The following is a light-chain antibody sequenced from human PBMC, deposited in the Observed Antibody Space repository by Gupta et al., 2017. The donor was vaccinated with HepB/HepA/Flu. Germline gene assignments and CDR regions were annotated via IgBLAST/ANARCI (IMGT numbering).Light chain of an antibody. CDR3: QQGYSTPRT. J-gene: IGKJ1*01. Sequence: QLNQPLSSLSASVGDRLTITRPASQSISSYLNWYQQKPGKAPKLLIYAASSLQSGVPSRFSGSGSGTDFTLTISSLQPEDFATYYCQQGYSTPRTFGQGTKVEIK. CDR1: QSISSY. CDR2: AAS. V-gene: IGKV1-39*01.